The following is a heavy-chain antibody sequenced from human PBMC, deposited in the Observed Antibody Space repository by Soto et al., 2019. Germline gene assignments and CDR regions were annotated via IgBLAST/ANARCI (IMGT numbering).Heavy chain of an antibody. V-gene: IGHV4-59*08. J-gene: IGHJ4*02. CDR3: ARRWGRAFDY. D-gene: IGHD6-13*01. Sequence: LSLTCTVSGGSISSYYWSWIRQPPGKGLEWIGYIYYSGSTNYNPSLKSRVTISVDTSKNQFSLKLSSVTAADTAVYYCARRWGRAFDYWGQGTLVTVSS. CDR1: GGSISSYY. CDR2: IYYSGST.